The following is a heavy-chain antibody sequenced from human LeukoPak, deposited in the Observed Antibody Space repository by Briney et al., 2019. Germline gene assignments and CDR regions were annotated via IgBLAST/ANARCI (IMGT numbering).Heavy chain of an antibody. CDR3: ATTTVTTPFDY. D-gene: IGHD4-11*01. V-gene: IGHV4-39*01. CDR2: IYYSGST. CDR1: GGSISSSSYY. J-gene: IGHJ4*02. Sequence: PSETLSLTCTVSGGSISSSSYYWAWIRQPPGEGLEWIGSIYYSGSTYYNPSLKSRVTISVDTSKNQFSLKLSSVTAADTAVYYCATTTVTTPFDYWGQGTLVTVSS.